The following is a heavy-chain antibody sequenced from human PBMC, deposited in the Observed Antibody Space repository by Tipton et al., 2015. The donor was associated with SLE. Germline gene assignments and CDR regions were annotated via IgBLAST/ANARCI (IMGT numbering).Heavy chain of an antibody. Sequence: TLSLTCTVSGVSISHYYWSWIRQPPGKGLEWIGYISHSGSTNYNPSLKSRVTISADTSKNQFSLRVNSVTAADTAMYYCARHRGMVQGVIVPFEYWGQGTLVTVSS. J-gene: IGHJ4*02. CDR3: ARHRGMVQGVIVPFEY. D-gene: IGHD3-10*01. V-gene: IGHV4-59*08. CDR1: GVSISHYY. CDR2: ISHSGST.